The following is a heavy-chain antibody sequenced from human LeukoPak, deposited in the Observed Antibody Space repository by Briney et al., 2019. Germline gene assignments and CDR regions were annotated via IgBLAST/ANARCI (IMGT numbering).Heavy chain of an antibody. J-gene: IGHJ3*01. CDR2: ILAGGNSK. Sequence: GGSLRLSCAASGFTFSSYPMHWVRRAPGKGLERVAAILAGGNSKYYADSVRGRLTISRDNSKNSLYMQMDSLRDEDTAVYYCARETMERIFAFDVWGQGTMVAVSS. V-gene: IGHV3-30-3*01. CDR1: GFTFSSYP. D-gene: IGHD2/OR15-2a*01. CDR3: ARETMERIFAFDV.